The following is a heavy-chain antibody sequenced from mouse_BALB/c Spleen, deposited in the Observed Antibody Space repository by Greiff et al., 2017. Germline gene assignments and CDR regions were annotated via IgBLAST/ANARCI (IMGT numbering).Heavy chain of an antibody. D-gene: IGHD1-2*01. CDR3: ARNYYGYGFAY. J-gene: IGHJ3*01. CDR1: GFTFSSYT. V-gene: IGHV5-9*03. CDR2: ISSGGGNT. Sequence: EVQGVESGGGLVKPGGSLKLSCAASGFTFSSYTMSWVRQTPEKRLEWVATISSGGGNTYYPDSVKGRFTISRDNAKNNLYLQMSSLRSEDTALYYCARNYYGYGFAYWGQGTLVTVSA.